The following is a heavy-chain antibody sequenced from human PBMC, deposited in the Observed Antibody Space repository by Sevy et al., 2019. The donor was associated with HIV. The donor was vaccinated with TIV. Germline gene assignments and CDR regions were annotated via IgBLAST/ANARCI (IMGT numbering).Heavy chain of an antibody. V-gene: IGHV1-24*01. CDR3: ATDARSIAARPEGHYYYYGMDV. CDR1: GYTLTELS. Sequence: ASVKVSCKVSGYTLTELSMHWGRQAPGRGLEWMGGFDPEDDETIYAQKFQGRVTMTEDTSTDTAYMELSSLRSEDTAVYYCATDARSIAARPEGHYYYYGMDVWGQGTTVTVSS. J-gene: IGHJ6*02. CDR2: FDPEDDET. D-gene: IGHD6-6*01.